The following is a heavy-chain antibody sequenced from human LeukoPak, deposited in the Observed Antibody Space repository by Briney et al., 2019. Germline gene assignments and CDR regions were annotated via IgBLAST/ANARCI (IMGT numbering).Heavy chain of an antibody. CDR1: GYTFTDYY. CDR2: INPNSGGT. CDR3: ARGLKYCSSTSCYNPPSY. D-gene: IGHD2-2*02. Sequence: ASVKVSCKASGYTFTDYYMHWVRQAPGQGLEWMGWINPNSGGTNYAQKFQGRVTMTRDTSISTAYMELSRLGSDDTAVYYCARGLKYCSSTSCYNPPSYWGQGTLVTVSS. V-gene: IGHV1-2*02. J-gene: IGHJ4*02.